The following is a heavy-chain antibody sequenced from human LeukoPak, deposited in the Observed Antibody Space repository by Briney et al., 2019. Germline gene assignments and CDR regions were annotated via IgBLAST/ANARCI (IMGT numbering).Heavy chain of an antibody. CDR3: AREGQSSTSQNYYYYYVDV. J-gene: IGHJ6*03. D-gene: IGHD2-2*01. Sequence: GASVKVSCKASGYTFTGYYMHWVRQAPGQGLEWMGRINPNSGGINYAQKFQGRVTMTRDTSISTVYMELSSLRSDDTAVYYCAREGQSSTSQNYYYYYVDVWGKGTTVTVCS. CDR1: GYTFTGYY. CDR2: INPNSGGI. V-gene: IGHV1-2*06.